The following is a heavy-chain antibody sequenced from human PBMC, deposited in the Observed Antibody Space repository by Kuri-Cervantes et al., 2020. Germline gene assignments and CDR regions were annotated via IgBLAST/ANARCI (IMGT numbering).Heavy chain of an antibody. Sequence: GSLRLSCTVAGGSISSYYWSWIRQPAGKGLEWIGRIYTSGSTNYNPSLKSRVTMSVDTSKNQFSLKLSSVTAADTAVYYCARDQGSDYYDSSGDAAFDIWGQGTMVTVSS. D-gene: IGHD3-22*01. CDR1: GGSISSYY. V-gene: IGHV4-4*07. J-gene: IGHJ3*02. CDR3: ARDQGSDYYDSSGDAAFDI. CDR2: IYTSGST.